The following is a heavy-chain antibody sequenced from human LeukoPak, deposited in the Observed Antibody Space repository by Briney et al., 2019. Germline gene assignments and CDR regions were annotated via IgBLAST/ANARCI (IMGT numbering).Heavy chain of an antibody. V-gene: IGHV3-21*01. CDR3: AREITCPGGTDCSCMDV. J-gene: IGHJ6*03. CDR2: ISSSSGDI. D-gene: IGHD4-23*01. Sequence: TGGSLRLSCAASEFTFSSYSMNWVRQAPGKGLEWVSSISSSSGDIYYADSVKGRFTISRDNAKNTLYLHMNSPRVEDTAVYYCAREITCPGGTDCSCMDVWGKGTTVTVSS. CDR1: EFTFSSYS.